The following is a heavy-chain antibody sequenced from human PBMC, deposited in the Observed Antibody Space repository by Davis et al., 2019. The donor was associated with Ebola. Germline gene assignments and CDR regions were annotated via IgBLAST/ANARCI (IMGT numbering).Heavy chain of an antibody. J-gene: IGHJ4*02. CDR1: GGSISSSSYY. V-gene: IGHV4-39*01. CDR2: IYYSGRT. D-gene: IGHD6-19*01. CDR3: ARHQVAVADDYFDY. Sequence: LSLTCTVSGGSISSSSYYWGWIRQPPGKGLEWIGSIYYSGRTYYNPSLKSRVTISVDTSKNQFSLKLSSVTAADTAVYYCARHQVAVADDYFDYWGQGTLVTVSS.